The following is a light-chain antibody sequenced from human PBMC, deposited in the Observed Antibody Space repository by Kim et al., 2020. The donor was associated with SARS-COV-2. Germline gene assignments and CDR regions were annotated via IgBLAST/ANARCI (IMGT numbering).Light chain of an antibody. CDR2: KAS. V-gene: IGKV1-5*03. Sequence: SASVGDRVTITCRASQSISNELAWYQQKPGNAPKLLIYKASTLESGVPSRFSGSRSGTEFTLTISSLQPDDFATYYCQQYNVYGYTFGQGTKLEI. CDR1: QSISNE. CDR3: QQYNVYGYT. J-gene: IGKJ2*01.